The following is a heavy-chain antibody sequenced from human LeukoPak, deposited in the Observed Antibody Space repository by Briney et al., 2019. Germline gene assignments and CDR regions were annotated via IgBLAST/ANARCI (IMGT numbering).Heavy chain of an antibody. CDR3: ARGGITMVRGVMRSSWFDP. J-gene: IGHJ5*02. CDR1: GYTFTSYS. CDR2: ISAYNGNT. D-gene: IGHD3-10*01. V-gene: IGHV1-18*01. Sequence: EASVKVSCKASGYTFTSYSISWVRQAPGQGLEWMGWISAYNGNTNYAQKLQGRVTMTTDTSTSTAYMELRSLRSDDTAVYYCARGGITMVRGVMRSSWFDPWGQGTLVTVSS.